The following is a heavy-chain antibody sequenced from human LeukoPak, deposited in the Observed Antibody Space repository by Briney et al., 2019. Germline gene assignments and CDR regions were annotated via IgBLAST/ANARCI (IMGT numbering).Heavy chain of an antibody. J-gene: IGHJ3*02. CDR1: GYSFTTHW. CDR2: IFPGDSDT. V-gene: IGHV5-51*01. Sequence: GESLQISCKASGYSFTTHWIGWVRQMPGKGLEWMGLIFPGDSDTRYTPSFQGQVTFSADKSISTAYLQWSSLKASDTAMYYCARPQIVAPDVDLAADDNFDIWGQGTLVIVSS. D-gene: IGHD5-24*01. CDR3: ARPQIVAPDVDLAADDNFDI.